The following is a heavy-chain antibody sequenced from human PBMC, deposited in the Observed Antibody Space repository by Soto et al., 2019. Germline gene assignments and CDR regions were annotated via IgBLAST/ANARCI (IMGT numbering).Heavy chain of an antibody. CDR3: AKDGDFGDRGGTWFDY. CDR2: ISGSGGCT. J-gene: IGHJ4*02. Sequence: EVQLLESGGGLVQPGGSLRLSCAASGFTFSSYAMSWVRQAPGKGLEWVSAISGSGGCTYYADSVKGRFTISRDNSKNTLYLQMNSLRAEDTAVYYCAKDGDFGDRGGTWFDYWGQGTLVTVSS. V-gene: IGHV3-23*01. D-gene: IGHD3-16*01. CDR1: GFTFSSYA.